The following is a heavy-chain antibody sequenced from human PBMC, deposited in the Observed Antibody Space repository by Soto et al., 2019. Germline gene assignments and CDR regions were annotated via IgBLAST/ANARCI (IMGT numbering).Heavy chain of an antibody. CDR2: IYQTGST. CDR3: AAHRGSTYGPLDY. Sequence: PSETLSLTCAVSSDSVSSTNWWTWVRQSPGRGLEWIGEIYQTGSTNSNPLLQGRVTVSLDKSRNRFSLQLNFLTAADTAVYFCAAHRGSTYGPLDYWGQGQWSPSPQ. V-gene: IGHV4-4*02. D-gene: IGHD5-18*01. J-gene: IGHJ4*02. CDR1: SDSVSSTNW.